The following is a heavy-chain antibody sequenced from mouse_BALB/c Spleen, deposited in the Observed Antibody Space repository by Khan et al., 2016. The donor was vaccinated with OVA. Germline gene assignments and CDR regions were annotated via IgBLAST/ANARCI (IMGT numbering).Heavy chain of an antibody. D-gene: IGHD1-1*01. J-gene: IGHJ4*01. Sequence: EVQLQESGPGLVKPSQSLSLTCTVTGYSITSDYAWNWIRQFPGNKLEWMGYISYSGSTNYNPALKSRISITRDTSKNQLFLQLNSVTTEDTATYYCARDYSLYNYSMDFWGQGISVTVSS. V-gene: IGHV3-2*02. CDR1: GYSITSDYA. CDR2: ISYSGST. CDR3: ARDYSLYNYSMDF.